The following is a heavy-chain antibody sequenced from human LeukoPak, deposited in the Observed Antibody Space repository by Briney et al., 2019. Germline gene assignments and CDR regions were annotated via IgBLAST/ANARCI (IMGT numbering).Heavy chain of an antibody. CDR1: GYTFTSYG. D-gene: IGHD2-2*01. J-gene: IGHJ4*02. V-gene: IGHV1-18*01. Sequence: ASVKVSCKASGYTFTSYGISWVRQAPGQGLEWMGWISAYNGNTNYAQKLQGRVTMTTDTSTSTAYMELSSLRSEGTAVYYCARDPSASIVVVPAANDYRGQGTLVTVSS. CDR2: ISAYNGNT. CDR3: ARDPSASIVVVPAANDY.